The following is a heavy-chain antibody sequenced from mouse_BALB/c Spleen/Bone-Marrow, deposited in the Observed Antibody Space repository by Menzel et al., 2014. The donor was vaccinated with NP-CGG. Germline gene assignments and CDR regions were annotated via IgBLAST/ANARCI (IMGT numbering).Heavy chain of an antibody. CDR3: SRRAHYFGSGLDY. Sequence: VQLQESGAELMKPGASVTISCKATGYIFSSYWIEWIKQRPGHGLEWIGEILPGSGNTNYNEKSRDKATFTAETSSNIAYMQLSSLTSEDSAVYYCSRRAHYFGSGLDYWGQGTTLTVSS. CDR2: ILPGSGNT. J-gene: IGHJ2*01. CDR1: GYIFSSYW. V-gene: IGHV1-9*01. D-gene: IGHD1-1*01.